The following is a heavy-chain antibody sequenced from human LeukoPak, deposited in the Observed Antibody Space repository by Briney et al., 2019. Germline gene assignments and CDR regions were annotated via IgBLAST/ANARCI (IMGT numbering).Heavy chain of an antibody. Sequence: SVKVSCKASGGTFSSYAISWVRQAPGQGLEWMGRIIPILGIANYAQKFQGRVTIAADKSTSTAYMELSSLRSEDTAVYYCARARSPIVVVPAASAFDIWGQGTMVTVSS. J-gene: IGHJ3*02. V-gene: IGHV1-69*04. CDR2: IIPILGIA. CDR1: GGTFSSYA. D-gene: IGHD2-2*01. CDR3: ARARSPIVVVPAASAFDI.